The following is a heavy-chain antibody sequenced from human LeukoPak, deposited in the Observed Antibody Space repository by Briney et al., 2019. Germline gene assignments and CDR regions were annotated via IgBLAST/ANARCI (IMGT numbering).Heavy chain of an antibody. Sequence: GGSLRLSCAASGFTFSSYSMNWVRQAPGKGLEWVSSISSSSYIYYADSVKGRFTISRDNAKNSLYLQMNSLRAEDTAVYYCARDAEMATRPYYFDYWGQGTLVTVSS. CDR3: ARDAEMATRPYYFDY. J-gene: IGHJ4*02. CDR2: ISSSSYI. CDR1: GFTFSSYS. V-gene: IGHV3-21*01. D-gene: IGHD5-12*01.